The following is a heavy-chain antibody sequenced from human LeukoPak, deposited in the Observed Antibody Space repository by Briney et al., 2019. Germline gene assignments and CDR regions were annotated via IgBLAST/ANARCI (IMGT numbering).Heavy chain of an antibody. CDR1: GYTFTGYY. CDR2: INPNSGGT. J-gene: IGHJ3*02. Sequence: ASVKVSCKASGYTFTGYYMHWVRQAPGQGLEWMGWINPNSGGTNYAQKFQGRVTMTRDTSISTAYMELSSLRSEDTAVYYCARGIGSSDAFDIWGQGTMVTVSS. CDR3: ARGIGSSDAFDI. V-gene: IGHV1-2*02. D-gene: IGHD1-26*01.